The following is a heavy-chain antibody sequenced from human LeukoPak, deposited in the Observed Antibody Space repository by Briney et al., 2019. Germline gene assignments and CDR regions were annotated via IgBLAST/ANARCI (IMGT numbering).Heavy chain of an antibody. D-gene: IGHD2-2*01. V-gene: IGHV3-33*01. Sequence: GGSLRLSCAASGFTFNSYGIHWVRQAPGKGLEWVAVIWYDGNNKYYADSVKGRFTISRDSSKNTMYLQMNSLRAEDTAVYYCGTGTWSTSPFYYYGLNVWGQGTTVSVSS. CDR1: GFTFNSYG. CDR3: GTGTWSTSPFYYYGLNV. CDR2: IWYDGNNK. J-gene: IGHJ6*02.